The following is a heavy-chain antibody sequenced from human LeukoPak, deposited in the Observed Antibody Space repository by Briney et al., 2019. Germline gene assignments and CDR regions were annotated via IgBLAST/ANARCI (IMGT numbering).Heavy chain of an antibody. J-gene: IGHJ4*02. CDR1: GGTFSSYA. Sequence: GASVKVSCKASGGTFSSYAISWVRQAPGQGLEWTGGIIPIFGTANYAQKFQGRVTITADESTSTAYMELSSLRSEDTAVYYCARLLVGVITTHSGDCWGQGTLVTVSS. CDR2: IIPIFGTA. V-gene: IGHV1-69*13. D-gene: IGHD3-22*01. CDR3: ARLLVGVITTHSGDC.